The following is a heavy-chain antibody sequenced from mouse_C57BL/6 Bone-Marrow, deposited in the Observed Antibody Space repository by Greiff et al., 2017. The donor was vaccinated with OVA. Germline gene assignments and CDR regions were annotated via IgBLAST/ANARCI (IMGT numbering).Heavy chain of an antibody. CDR3: TGPTVVGGGGFDY. V-gene: IGHV6-6*01. CDR1: GFTFSDAW. J-gene: IGHJ2*01. D-gene: IGHD1-1*01. Sequence: EVQGVESGGGLVQPGGSMKLSCAASGFTFSDAWMDWVRQSPEKGLEWVAEIRNKANNHATYYAESVKGRFTISRDDSKSSVYLQMNSLRAEDTGMYYCTGPTVVGGGGFDYWGQGTTLTVSS. CDR2: IRNKANNHAT.